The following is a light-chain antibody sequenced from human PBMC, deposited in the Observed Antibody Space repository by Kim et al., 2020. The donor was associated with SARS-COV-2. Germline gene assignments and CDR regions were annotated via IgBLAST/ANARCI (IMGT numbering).Light chain of an antibody. CDR3: SSYTSSSLLV. V-gene: IGLV2-14*03. J-gene: IGLJ2*01. Sequence: GQSITISCTGTGSDVGGYNYVSWYQQHPGKAPKLMIYDVSNRPSGVSNRFSGSKSGNTASLTISGLQAEDEADYYCSSYTSSSLLVFGGGTQLTVL. CDR2: DVS. CDR1: GSDVGGYNY.